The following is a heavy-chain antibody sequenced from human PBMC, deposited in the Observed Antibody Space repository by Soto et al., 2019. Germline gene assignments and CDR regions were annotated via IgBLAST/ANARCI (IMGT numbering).Heavy chain of an antibody. V-gene: IGHV3-23*01. J-gene: IGHJ6*03. D-gene: IGHD6-6*01. Sequence: EVQLLESGGVLVQPGGSLRLSCAAAGFTFSSYAMSWFRQAPGKGLEWVSAISGSGGSTYYADSVKGRFTISRDNSKNTLYLQMNSLRCEDTAVYYCAKGSSSSYWYYYYYMDVWGKGTTVTVSS. CDR3: AKGSSSSYWYYYYYMDV. CDR1: GFTFSSYA. CDR2: ISGSGGST.